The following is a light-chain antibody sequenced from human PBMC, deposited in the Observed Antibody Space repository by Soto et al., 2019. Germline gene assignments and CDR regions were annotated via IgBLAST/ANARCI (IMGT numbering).Light chain of an antibody. J-gene: IGKJ3*01. Sequence: EIVMTQSPATLSVSPGERATLSCRASQSVSSNFAWYQQKPGQAPRLLIYGASTRATGIPARFSGSGSGTEFTLTISSLQSEDFAVYYCQKYNNWPSLFTFGPGTKVDIK. V-gene: IGKV3-15*01. CDR1: QSVSSN. CDR2: GAS. CDR3: QKYNNWPSLFT.